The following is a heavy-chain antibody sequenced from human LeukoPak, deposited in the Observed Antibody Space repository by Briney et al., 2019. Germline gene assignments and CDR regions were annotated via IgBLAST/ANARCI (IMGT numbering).Heavy chain of an antibody. Sequence: GASVKVSCKASGYTFTGYYMHWVRQAPGQGLEWMGWINPNSGGTNYAQKFQGRVTMTRDTSISTAYMELSRLRSDDTAVYYCARGVNYYGSGGPSYWGQGTLVTVSS. CDR2: INPNSGGT. CDR3: ARGVNYYGSGGPSY. CDR1: GYTFTGYY. J-gene: IGHJ4*02. D-gene: IGHD3-10*01. V-gene: IGHV1-2*02.